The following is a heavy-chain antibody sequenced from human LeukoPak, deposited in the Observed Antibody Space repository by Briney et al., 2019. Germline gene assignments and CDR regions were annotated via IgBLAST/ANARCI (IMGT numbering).Heavy chain of an antibody. D-gene: IGHD6-13*01. V-gene: IGHV4-39*01. CDR1: GGSISSSSYY. Sequence: KSSETLSLTCTVSGGSISSSSYYWGWIRQPPGKGLEWIGSIYYSGSTYYNPSLKSRVTISVDTSKNQFSLKLSSVTAADTAVYYCVRPRSSGYRISHRINWFDPWGREPWSPSPQ. CDR3: VRPRSSGYRISHRINWFDP. J-gene: IGHJ5*02. CDR2: IYYSGST.